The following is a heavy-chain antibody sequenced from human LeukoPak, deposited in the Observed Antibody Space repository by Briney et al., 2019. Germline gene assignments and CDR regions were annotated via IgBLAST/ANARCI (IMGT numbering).Heavy chain of an antibody. V-gene: IGHV1-2*06. J-gene: IGHJ4*02. D-gene: IGHD3-22*01. CDR2: INPNSGGT. CDR3: ARANPYYYDSSGFHY. CDR1: GYTFTGYY. Sequence: ASVKVSFKASGYTFTGYYMHWVRQAPGQGLEWMGRINPNSGGTNYAQKFQGRVTMTRDTSISTAYMELSRLRSDDTAVYYCARANPYYYDSSGFHYWGQGTLVTVS.